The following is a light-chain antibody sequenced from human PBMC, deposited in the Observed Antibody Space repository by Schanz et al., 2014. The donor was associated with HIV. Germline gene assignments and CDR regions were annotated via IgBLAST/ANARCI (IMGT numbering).Light chain of an antibody. CDR2: RAS. V-gene: IGKV1-5*03. J-gene: IGKJ2*01. CDR1: QSISPW. Sequence: DVQMTQSPSTLSASVGDRVTITCRATQSISPWLAWYQQKPGKAPKLLIYRASGLQSGVPSRFSGSGSGTEFTLTISSLHPDDFATYFCLHYNDFTSTFGQGTKLEIK. CDR3: LHYNDFTST.